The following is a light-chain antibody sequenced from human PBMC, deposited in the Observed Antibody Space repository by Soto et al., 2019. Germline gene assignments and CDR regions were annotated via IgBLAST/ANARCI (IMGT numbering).Light chain of an antibody. J-gene: IGLJ1*01. Sequence: CERTRAASGSGAAVRRGSISYNDSSSNIGSNYVYWYQQLPGTAPKLLMYRNNKRPSGVPDRFSGSKSGTSASLAISGLRSEDEADYYCAAWDDRVSGSYVFGTGT. CDR1: SSNIGSNY. CDR3: AAWDDRVSGSYV. V-gene: IGLV1-47*01. CDR2: RNN.